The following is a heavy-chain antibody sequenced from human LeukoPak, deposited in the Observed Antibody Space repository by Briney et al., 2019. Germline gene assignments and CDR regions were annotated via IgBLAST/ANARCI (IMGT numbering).Heavy chain of an antibody. J-gene: IGHJ4*02. CDR3: ARDLLRGGSYQSSQDY. CDR2: IYYSGSF. V-gene: IGHV4-39*07. D-gene: IGHD1-26*01. CDR1: GGSISRSPYY. Sequence: SETLSLTCTVSGGSISRSPYYWGWIRQPPGKGLEWIGSIYYSGSFYNNPSLNSRVTISVDTSKNQFSLKLSSVTAADTAVYYCARDLLRGGSYQSSQDYWGQGTLVTVSS.